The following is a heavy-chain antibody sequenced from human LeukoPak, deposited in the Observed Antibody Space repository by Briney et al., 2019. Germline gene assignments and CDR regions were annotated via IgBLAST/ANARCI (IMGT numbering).Heavy chain of an antibody. CDR3: AKDSHPTAVAGPGGYYGMDV. V-gene: IGHV3-11*04. CDR2: ISSSGSTI. CDR1: GFTFSDYY. Sequence: GGSLRLSCAASGFTFSDYYMSWIRQAPGKGLEWVSYISSSGSTIYYADSVKGRFTISRDNAKNSLYLQMNSLRAEDTAVYYCAKDSHPTAVAGPGGYYGMDVWGQGTTVTVSS. J-gene: IGHJ6*02. D-gene: IGHD6-19*01.